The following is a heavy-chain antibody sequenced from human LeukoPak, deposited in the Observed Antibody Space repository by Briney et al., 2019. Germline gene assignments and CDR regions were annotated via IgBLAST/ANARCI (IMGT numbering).Heavy chain of an antibody. V-gene: IGHV3-30*18. CDR1: GFTFSSYG. CDR2: ISYDGSNK. CDR3: AKDSRRGVYYYYGMDV. Sequence: PGRSLRLSCAASGFTFSSYGMHWVRQAPGKGLEWVAVISYDGSNKYYADSVKGRFTISRDNSKNTLYLQMNSLRAEDTAVYYCAKDSRRGVYYYYGMDVWGQGTTVTVSS. J-gene: IGHJ6*02. D-gene: IGHD3-10*01.